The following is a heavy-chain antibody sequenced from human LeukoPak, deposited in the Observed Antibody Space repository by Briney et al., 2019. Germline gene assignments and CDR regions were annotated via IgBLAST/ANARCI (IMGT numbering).Heavy chain of an antibody. CDR3: AKAATYYYDTSGLDY. CDR2: IYRGGST. CDR1: GFTVSNSY. V-gene: IGHV3-66*02. J-gene: IGHJ4*02. D-gene: IGHD3-22*01. Sequence: GGSLRLSCAASGFTVSNSYMSWVRQAPGKGLEWISLIYRGGSTYYADSVKGRFTISRDNSKNTLYLQMNSLRAEDTAVHYCAKAATYYYDTSGLDYWGQGALVTVSS.